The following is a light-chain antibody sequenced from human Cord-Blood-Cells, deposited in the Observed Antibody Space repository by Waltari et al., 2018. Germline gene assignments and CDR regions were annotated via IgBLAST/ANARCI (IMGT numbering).Light chain of an antibody. CDR3: AAWDDSLSGPV. Sequence: QSVLTQPPSASGTPGQRVTISCSGSSPNIGRNYVYWYQQLPGTAPKILIYRNNQRPSGVPDRFSGSKSGTSASLAISGLRSEDEDDYYCAAWDDSLSGPVFGGGTKLTVL. J-gene: IGLJ3*02. CDR1: SPNIGRNY. V-gene: IGLV1-47*01. CDR2: RNN.